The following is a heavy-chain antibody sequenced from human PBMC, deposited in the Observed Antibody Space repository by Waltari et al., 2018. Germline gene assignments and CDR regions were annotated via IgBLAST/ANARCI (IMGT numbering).Heavy chain of an antibody. CDR1: GGSISSYY. D-gene: IGHD1-26*01. CDR2: IYTSGST. J-gene: IGHJ6*03. CDR3: ARDRGATRRPYYYYMDV. V-gene: IGHV4-4*07. Sequence: QVQLQESGPGLVKPSETLSLTCTVSGGSISSYYWSWIRPPAGKGLEWIGRIYTSGSTNYNPSLKSRVTMSVDTSKNQFSLKLSSVTAADTAVYYCARDRGATRRPYYYYMDVWGKGTTVTISS.